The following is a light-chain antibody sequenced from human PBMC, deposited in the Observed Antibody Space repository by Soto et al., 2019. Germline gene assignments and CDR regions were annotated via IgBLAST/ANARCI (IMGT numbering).Light chain of an antibody. CDR3: QAWDSSTPHVV. V-gene: IGLV3-1*01. Sequence: VLTQPPSVSVSPGQTASITCSGDKLGDKYACWYQQKPGQSPVLVIYQDSKRPSGIPERFSGSNSGNTATLTISGTQAMDEADYYCQAWDSSTPHVVFGGGTKLTVL. CDR1: KLGDKY. CDR2: QDS. J-gene: IGLJ2*01.